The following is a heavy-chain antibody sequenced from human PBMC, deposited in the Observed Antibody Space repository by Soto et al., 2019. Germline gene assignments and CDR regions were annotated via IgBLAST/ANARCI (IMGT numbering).Heavy chain of an antibody. D-gene: IGHD1-7*01. J-gene: IGHJ3*02. CDR1: GYTFTGYY. CDR2: INPNSGGT. CDR3: ARSTLRRELDAFDI. V-gene: IGHV1-2*04. Sequence: ASVKVSCKASGYTFTGYYMHWVRQAPGQGLEWMGWINPNSGGTNYAQKFQGWVTMTRDTSISTAYMELSRLRSDDTAVYYCARSTLRRELDAFDIWGQGTMVTVSS.